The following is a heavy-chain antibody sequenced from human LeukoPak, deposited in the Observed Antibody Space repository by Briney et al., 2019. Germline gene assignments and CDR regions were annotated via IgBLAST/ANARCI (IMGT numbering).Heavy chain of an antibody. V-gene: IGHV1-69*13. J-gene: IGHJ4*02. D-gene: IGHD3-22*01. CDR1: GGTFSSYA. CDR3: ARATYYYDSSGYSTFDY. Sequence: ASVTVSCKASGGTFSSYAISWVRQAPGQGLEWMGGIIPIFGTANYVQKFQGRVTITADESTSTAYMELSSLRSEDTAVYYCARATYYYDSSGYSTFDYWGQGTLVTVSS. CDR2: IIPIFGTA.